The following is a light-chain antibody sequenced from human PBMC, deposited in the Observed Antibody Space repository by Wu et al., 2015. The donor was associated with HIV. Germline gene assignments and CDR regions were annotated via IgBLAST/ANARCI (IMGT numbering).Light chain of an antibody. J-gene: IGKJ3*01. CDR1: QDINRY. CDR2: TAS. CDR3: QQLHSYPRT. V-gene: IGKV1-9*01. Sequence: DIQLTQSPSFLSASVGDRVTITCRASQDINRYLAWYQQKPAKAPALLIYTASTLHSGVPSRFSGSGSGTEFTLTITSLQPEDSATYYCQQLHSYPRTFGPGTKVDIK.